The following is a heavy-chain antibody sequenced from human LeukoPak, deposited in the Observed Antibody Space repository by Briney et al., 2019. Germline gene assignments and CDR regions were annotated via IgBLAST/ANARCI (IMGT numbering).Heavy chain of an antibody. CDR2: IKQDGSEK. J-gene: IGHJ4*02. Sequence: GGSLRLSCAASGFPFSDYWMSWVRQAPGKGLEWVANIKQDGSEKYYVDSVKGRFTISRDNAKNSLYLQMNSLRAEDTAVYYCARDSYDFWSGYYPYFDYWGQGTLVTVSS. CDR3: ARDSYDFWSGYYPYFDY. CDR1: GFPFSDYW. D-gene: IGHD3-3*01. V-gene: IGHV3-7*01.